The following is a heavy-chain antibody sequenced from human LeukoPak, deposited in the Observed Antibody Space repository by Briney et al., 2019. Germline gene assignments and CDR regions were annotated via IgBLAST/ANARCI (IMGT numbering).Heavy chain of an antibody. CDR2: IYPADSDT. CDR3: ARLPHCGSDCYPNWFDS. Sequence: GESLQISFEGSGGSFTKFWIGWVRQMPGKGLELMGIIYPADSDTRYSPSFQGQVTISADKSISTAYLQWSSLKTSDTAMYYCARLPHCGSDCYPNWFDSWGQGTLVTVSS. CDR1: GGSFTKFW. J-gene: IGHJ5*01. V-gene: IGHV5-51*01. D-gene: IGHD2-21*02.